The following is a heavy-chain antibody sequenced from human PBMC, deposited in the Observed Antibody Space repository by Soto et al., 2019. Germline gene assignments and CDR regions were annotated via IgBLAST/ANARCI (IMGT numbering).Heavy chain of an antibody. CDR1: GFSFSSYP. CDR3: ARVGNGNSGVDY. J-gene: IGHJ4*02. CDR2: IESRSTTI. D-gene: IGHD5-12*01. V-gene: IGHV3-48*01. Sequence: EVQLVESGGDLVQPRGSLRLSCAASGFSFSSYPMNWVRQAPGEGLEWVSYIESRSTTIYYADSVKGRFTISRDNAKNVLYRQMDSLRGEDTAVYYCARVGNGNSGVDYWGQGTLVAVSS.